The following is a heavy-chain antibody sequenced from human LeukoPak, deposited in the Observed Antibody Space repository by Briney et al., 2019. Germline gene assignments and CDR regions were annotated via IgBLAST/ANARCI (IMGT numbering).Heavy chain of an antibody. CDR3: ARDLYYDSSGQRYYYGMDV. J-gene: IGHJ6*02. V-gene: IGHV1-18*01. Sequence: GASVKVSCKASGYTFTSYGISWVRQATGQGLEWMGWISAYNGNTNYAQKLQGRVTMTTDTSTSTAYMELRSLRSDDTAVYYCARDLYYDSSGQRYYYGMDVWGQGTTVTVSS. CDR1: GYTFTSYG. CDR2: ISAYNGNT. D-gene: IGHD3-22*01.